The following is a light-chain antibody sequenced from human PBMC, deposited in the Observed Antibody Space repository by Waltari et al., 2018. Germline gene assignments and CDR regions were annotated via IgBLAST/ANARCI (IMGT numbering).Light chain of an antibody. CDR2: RNN. J-gene: IGLJ3*02. Sequence: QSVLTQPPSVSGTPGQRVTISCSGSRSNIGSNYVYWYQQVPGTAPKLLIYRNNHRPSGVPDRFSGSKSGTSASLAISGLRSEDEADYYCAAWDDSLSGRVFGGGTKVTVL. CDR3: AAWDDSLSGRV. CDR1: RSNIGSNY. V-gene: IGLV1-47*01.